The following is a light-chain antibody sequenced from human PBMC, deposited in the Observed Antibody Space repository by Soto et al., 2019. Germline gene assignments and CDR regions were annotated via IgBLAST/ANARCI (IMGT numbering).Light chain of an antibody. CDR2: DAS. CDR3: QQYDNLPLT. J-gene: IGKJ4*01. Sequence: DIPMTQSPSTLSASVGDRVTITCQASQDIANYLNWYQQKAGRAPKFLIYDASNLETGVPSRFSGSGSGTDFTLTISSLQPEDIATYYCQQYDNLPLTFGGGTKVEIK. CDR1: QDIANY. V-gene: IGKV1-33*01.